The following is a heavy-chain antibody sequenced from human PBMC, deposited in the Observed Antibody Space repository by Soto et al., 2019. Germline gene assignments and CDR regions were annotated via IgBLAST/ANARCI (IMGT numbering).Heavy chain of an antibody. CDR3: GRVMIGTSRHTDSDY. D-gene: IGHD2-2*01. CDR1: GACMGSRDYF. J-gene: IGHJ4*02. V-gene: IGHV4-39*01. CDR2: IDYNGVT. Sequence: EPLSLTCSVSGACMGSRDYFWGWIRQTPGKGLEWIGNIDYNGVTYYNPSLKSRVTVSKDTSKNQFSLKVAYVTAADTAIYYCGRVMIGTSRHTDSDYWGQGTLVTVSS.